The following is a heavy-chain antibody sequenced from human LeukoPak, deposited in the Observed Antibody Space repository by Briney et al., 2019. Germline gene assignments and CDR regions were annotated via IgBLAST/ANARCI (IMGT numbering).Heavy chain of an antibody. D-gene: IGHD4-17*01. J-gene: IGHJ4*02. Sequence: GGSLRLSCVASGFTFSYSWMIWVRQAPGKGLEWVANINQPGSQKYHVDSVKGRFTISRDNARNSLFLQMNSLTADDTAVYYCARARYGDYVADYWGQGTLDTVSS. CDR1: GFTFSYSW. CDR2: INQPGSQK. V-gene: IGHV3-7*03. CDR3: ARARYGDYVADY.